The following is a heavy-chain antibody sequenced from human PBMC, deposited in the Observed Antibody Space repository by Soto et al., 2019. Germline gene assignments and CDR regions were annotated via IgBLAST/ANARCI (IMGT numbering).Heavy chain of an antibody. V-gene: IGHV3-48*01. CDR2: ISSSSRTI. CDR1: GFTFSSYS. CDR3: ARTSGYYYYYYYMDV. J-gene: IGHJ6*03. Sequence: EVQLVESGGGLVQPGGSLRLSCAASGFTFSSYSMNWVCQASGKGLGWVSYISSSSRTIYYADSVKGRFTISRDNAKNSLYLQMNSLRADDTAVYYCARTSGYYYYYYYMDVWGKGTTVTVSS. D-gene: IGHD7-27*01.